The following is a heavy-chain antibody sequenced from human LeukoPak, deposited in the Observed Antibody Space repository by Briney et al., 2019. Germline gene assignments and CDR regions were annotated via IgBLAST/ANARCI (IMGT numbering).Heavy chain of an antibody. V-gene: IGHV4-59*01. CDR3: ARGGAAAGTRYYFDY. CDR2: IYYSGST. D-gene: IGHD6-13*01. Sequence: NPSETLSLTCTVSGGSISSYYWSWIRQPPGKGLEWIGYIYYSGSTNYNPSFKSRVTISVDTSKNQFSLKLSSVTAADTAVYYCARGGAAAGTRYYFDYWGQGTLVTVSS. J-gene: IGHJ4*02. CDR1: GGSISSYY.